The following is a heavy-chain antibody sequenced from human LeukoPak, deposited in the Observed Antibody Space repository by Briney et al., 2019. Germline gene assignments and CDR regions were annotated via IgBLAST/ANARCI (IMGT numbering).Heavy chain of an antibody. V-gene: IGHV1-69*05. Sequence: RASVKVSCKASGGTFSSYAISWVRQAPGQGLEWMGRIIPIFGTANYAQKFQGRVTITTDESTSTAYMELSSLRSEDTAVYYCAREVSAAGTHFDYWGQGTLVTVSS. J-gene: IGHJ4*02. D-gene: IGHD6-13*01. CDR1: GGTFSSYA. CDR3: AREVSAAGTHFDY. CDR2: IIPIFGTA.